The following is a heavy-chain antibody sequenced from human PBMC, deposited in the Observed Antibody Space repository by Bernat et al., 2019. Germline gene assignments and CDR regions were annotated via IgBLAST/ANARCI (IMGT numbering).Heavy chain of an antibody. V-gene: IGHV3-66*01. CDR3: TRDEYSGTYYFSY. CDR2: IYTGGST. D-gene: IGHD1-26*01. Sequence: EVQLVESGGGLVQPGGSLRLSCAASGFTVSNNYMNWVRQAPGKGLEWVSIIYTGGSTYYADSVKGRFTISRDNSKSTLYLQMGSLRAEDMAVYYCTRDEYSGTYYFSYWGQGTLVTVSS. CDR1: GFTVSNNY. J-gene: IGHJ4*02.